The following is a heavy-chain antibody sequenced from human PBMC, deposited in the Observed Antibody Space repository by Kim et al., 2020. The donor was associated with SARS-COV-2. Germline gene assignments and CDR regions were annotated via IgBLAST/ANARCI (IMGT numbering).Heavy chain of an antibody. Sequence: GGSLRLSCAASGFTFDDYAMHWVRQAPGKGLEWVSGIILNSGSIGYADSVKGRITISSDNAKNSLYLEMNSLRAEDTALYYCAKEGSSSWYYFDYWDQRTLVTVSS. CDR3: AKEGSSSWYYFDY. D-gene: IGHD6-13*01. CDR2: IILNSGSI. CDR1: GFTFDDYA. J-gene: IGHJ4*02. V-gene: IGHV3-9*01.